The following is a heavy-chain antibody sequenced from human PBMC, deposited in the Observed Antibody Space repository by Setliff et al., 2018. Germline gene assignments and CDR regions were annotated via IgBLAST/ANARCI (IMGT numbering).Heavy chain of an antibody. CDR1: GGSISSDDNY. CDR3: AGTPARGTTWLSPFDY. D-gene: IGHD3-9*01. CDR2: IHNSGTA. J-gene: IGHJ4*02. V-gene: IGHV4-30-4*08. Sequence: PSETLSLTCTVSGGSISSDDNYWSWIRLPPGKGLEWIGYIHNSGTAYYNPSLRSRLTISVDTSKNQFSLKLNSVTAADTAVYYCAGTPARGTTWLSPFDYWGQGIQVTVSS.